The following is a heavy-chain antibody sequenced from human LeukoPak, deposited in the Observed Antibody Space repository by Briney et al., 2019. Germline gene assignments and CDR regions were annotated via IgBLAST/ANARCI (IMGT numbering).Heavy chain of an antibody. Sequence: GGSLRLSCAASGFTFSSYSMNWVRQAPGKGLEWVSAISGSGSYTDYADSVKGRFTISRDNSKNTLYLEVISLTAEDTAVYYCAKDDAWLRFGEWSQGTLVTVSS. V-gene: IGHV3-23*01. CDR1: GFTFSSYS. CDR2: ISGSGSYT. J-gene: IGHJ4*02. CDR3: AKDDAWLRFGE. D-gene: IGHD3-10*01.